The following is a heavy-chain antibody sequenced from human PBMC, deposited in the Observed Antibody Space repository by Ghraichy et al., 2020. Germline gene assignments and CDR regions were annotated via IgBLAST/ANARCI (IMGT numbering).Heavy chain of an antibody. CDR3: ARYYYDSSARAFDI. V-gene: IGHV4-59*01. D-gene: IGHD3-22*01. J-gene: IGHJ3*02. CDR2: IYYSGTT. CDR1: GGSINSYY. Sequence: SETLSLTCTVSGGSINSYYWSWIRQPPGKGLEWIGYIYYSGTTNYNPSLKSRVTISVDTSSNQFSLKLSPVTVADTAVYYCARYYYDSSARAFDIWGQGTMVTVSS.